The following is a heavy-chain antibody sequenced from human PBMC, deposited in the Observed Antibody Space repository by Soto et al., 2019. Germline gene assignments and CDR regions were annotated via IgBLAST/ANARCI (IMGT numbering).Heavy chain of an antibody. CDR3: ASRLDEHAAPEFGGSSKASAFDI. J-gene: IGHJ3*02. V-gene: IGHV4-39*01. CDR2: IYYSGST. CDR1: GGSISSSSYY. Sequence: SETLSLTCTVSGGSISSSSYYWGWIRQPPGKGLEWIGSIYYSGSTYYNPSLKSRVTISVDTSKNQFSLKLSSVTAADTAVYYCASRLDEHAAPEFGGSSKASAFDIWGQGTMVTVSS. D-gene: IGHD1-26*01.